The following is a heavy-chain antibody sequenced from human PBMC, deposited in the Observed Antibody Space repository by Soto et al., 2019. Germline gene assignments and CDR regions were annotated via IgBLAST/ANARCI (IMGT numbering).Heavy chain of an antibody. J-gene: IGHJ5*02. CDR2: ISWNSGSI. CDR1: GFTFDDYA. V-gene: IGHV3-9*01. D-gene: IGHD4-17*01. Sequence: EVQLVESGGGLVQPGRSLRLSCAASGFTFDDYAMHWVRQAPGKGLEWVSGISWNSGSIDYADSVKGRFTIYRDNGKNSLYLQMNSLRAEDTALYYCAKDFGFYGDSFGGLDPWGQGTLVTVSS. CDR3: AKDFGFYGDSFGGLDP.